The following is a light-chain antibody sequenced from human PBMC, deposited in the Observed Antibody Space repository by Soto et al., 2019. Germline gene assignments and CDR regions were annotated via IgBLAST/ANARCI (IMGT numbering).Light chain of an antibody. CDR2: DVT. J-gene: IGLJ1*01. Sequence: QSALTQPASVSGSPGQSITISCTGTSSDVGGYDYVSWYQHHPGKAPKLMIYDVTNGPSGISNRFSGSKSGNTASLTISGLQAEDEADYYCSSYTSSSTLFVFGTGTKLTVL. CDR3: SSYTSSSTLFV. CDR1: SSDVGGYDY. V-gene: IGLV2-14*03.